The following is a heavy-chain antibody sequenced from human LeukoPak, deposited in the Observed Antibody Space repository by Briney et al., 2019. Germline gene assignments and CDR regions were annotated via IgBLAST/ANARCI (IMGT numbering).Heavy chain of an antibody. D-gene: IGHD6-13*01. CDR1: GGTFSSYA. Sequence: ASVKVSCKASGGTFSSYAISWVRQAPGKGLEWMGGFDPEDGETIYAQKFQGRVTMTEDTSTDTAYMELSSLRSEDTAVYYCATDSHSSSWKPFDYWGQGTLVTVSS. V-gene: IGHV1-24*01. CDR3: ATDSHSSSWKPFDY. J-gene: IGHJ4*02. CDR2: FDPEDGET.